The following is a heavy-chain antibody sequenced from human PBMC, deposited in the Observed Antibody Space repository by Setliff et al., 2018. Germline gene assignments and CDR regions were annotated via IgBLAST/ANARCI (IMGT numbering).Heavy chain of an antibody. CDR2: INAGNGNT. Sequence: ASVKVSCKTSGFRFNSYAMHWVRQAPGQRLEWMGWINAGNGNTKYSQKFQGRVTITRDTSASTAYMELSSLRSEDTAVYYCARVPVVGATKLYWFDPWGQGTLVTVSS. CDR3: ARVPVVGATKLYWFDP. V-gene: IGHV1-3*01. D-gene: IGHD1-26*01. CDR1: GFRFNSYA. J-gene: IGHJ5*02.